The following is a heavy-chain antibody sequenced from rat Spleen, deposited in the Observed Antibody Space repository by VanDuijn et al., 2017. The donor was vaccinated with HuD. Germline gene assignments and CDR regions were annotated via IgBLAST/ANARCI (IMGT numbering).Heavy chain of an antibody. D-gene: IGHD1-6*01. Sequence: EVQLVESDGGLVQPGKSLKLSCAASGFTFSDYNMAWVRQAPKKGLEWVATISYDGSSTYYRDSVKGRFTISRDNAKSTLYHQMDSLRSEATATYYCASLLYTPDYLGVMDAWGQGASVTVSS. V-gene: IGHV5-7*01. CDR2: ISYDGSST. J-gene: IGHJ4*01. CDR3: ASLLYTPDYLGVMDA. CDR1: GFTFSDYN.